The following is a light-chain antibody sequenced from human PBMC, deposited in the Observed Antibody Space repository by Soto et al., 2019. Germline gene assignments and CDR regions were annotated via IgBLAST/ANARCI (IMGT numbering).Light chain of an antibody. Sequence: EIVLTQSPGTLSLSPGERATLSCRASQSVSSSYLAWYQQKPGQAPRLLMFGASSRATGIPDRFSGSGSGTDFTLTISRVEPEDCAVYYCQQYASPPLAFGGRTRVDVK. J-gene: IGKJ4*01. CDR3: QQYASPPLA. V-gene: IGKV3-20*01. CDR2: GAS. CDR1: QSVSSSY.